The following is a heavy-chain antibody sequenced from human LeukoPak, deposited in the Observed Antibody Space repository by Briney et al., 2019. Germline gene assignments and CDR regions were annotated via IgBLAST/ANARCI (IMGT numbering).Heavy chain of an antibody. V-gene: IGHV3-7*01. CDR3: ARTGNYFDY. D-gene: IGHD3-10*01. Sequence: PGGSLRLSCAASGFTFNNYAMNWVRQAPGKGLEWVANIKQDRSEDNYVDSVKGRFTISRDNAKNSLYLQMNSLRTEDTAVYYCARTGNYFDYWGQGTLVTVSS. J-gene: IGHJ4*02. CDR1: GFTFNNYA. CDR2: IKQDRSED.